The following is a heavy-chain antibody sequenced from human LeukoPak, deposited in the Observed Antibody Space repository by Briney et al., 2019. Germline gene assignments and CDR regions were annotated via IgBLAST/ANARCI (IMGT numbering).Heavy chain of an antibody. J-gene: IGHJ4*02. V-gene: IGHV3-33*08. CDR1: GLTFSDYG. CDR2: IWYDGSNK. D-gene: IGHD3-3*01. Sequence: SGGSLRLSCAASGLTFSDYGMHWVRQAPGKGLEWVAVIWYDGSNKYYADSVKGRFTISRDNSKNTLYLQMNSLRAEDTAVYYCARGVGYDFWSGYYHYFDYWGQGTLVTVSS. CDR3: ARGVGYDFWSGYYHYFDY.